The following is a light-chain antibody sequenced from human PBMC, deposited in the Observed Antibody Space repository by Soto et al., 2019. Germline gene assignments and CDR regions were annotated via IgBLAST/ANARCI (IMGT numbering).Light chain of an antibody. V-gene: IGKV1-39*01. CDR2: AAS. J-gene: IGKJ2*01. CDR1: QSISSY. Sequence: DIQMTQSPSSLSASVGDRVTITCRASQSISSYLNWYQQKPGKAPKLLIYAASSLQSGVPPRFSGSGSGTDFTLTISSLQPEDFATDYGQQSYSTPHTFGQGTKLEIK. CDR3: QQSYSTPHT.